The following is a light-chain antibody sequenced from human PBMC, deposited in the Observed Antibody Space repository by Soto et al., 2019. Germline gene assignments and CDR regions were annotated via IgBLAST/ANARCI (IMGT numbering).Light chain of an antibody. J-gene: IGKJ1*01. CDR1: QGVSSR. V-gene: IGKV3-15*01. CDR3: QQYTDWPPWT. Sequence: EIVMTQSPATLAVSPGERATLSCRASQGVSSRLAWYQQKPGQAPRLLIYDVSTRASDTPARFIGSGSGTGFPLTISSLQSEDFAIYYCQQYTDWPPWTFGQGTKVEIK. CDR2: DVS.